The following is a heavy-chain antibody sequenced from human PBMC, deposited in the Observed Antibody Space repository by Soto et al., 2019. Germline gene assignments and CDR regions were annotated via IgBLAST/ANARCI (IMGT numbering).Heavy chain of an antibody. CDR3: TTSENWFDP. D-gene: IGHD5-12*01. CDR1: GYTFFTYD. J-gene: IGHJ5*02. CDR2: ISTYSGDT. V-gene: IGHV1-18*01. Sequence: QVHLVQSGVEVKTPGASVKVSCQASGYTFFTYDISWVRQAPGQGLEWMGWISTYSGDTKYAQKFQGRVTMTTDTSTTTAYLELRSLRSDYTRHHGPTTSENWFDPWGQGTLVTVSS.